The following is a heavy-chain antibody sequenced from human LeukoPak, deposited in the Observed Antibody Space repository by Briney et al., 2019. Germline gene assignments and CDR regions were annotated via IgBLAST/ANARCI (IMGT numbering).Heavy chain of an antibody. D-gene: IGHD3-22*01. J-gene: IGHJ3*02. V-gene: IGHV3-30*18. CDR1: GGSISSYY. CDR2: ISYDGNNK. CDR3: AKDRGGAYYESSVDI. Sequence: LSLTCTVSGGSISSYYWSWVRQAPGKGLDWVAVISYDGNNKYYADSVKGRFTISRDNSKNTLYLQMNSLRAEDTAVYYCAKDRGGAYYESSVDIWGQGTMVTVSS.